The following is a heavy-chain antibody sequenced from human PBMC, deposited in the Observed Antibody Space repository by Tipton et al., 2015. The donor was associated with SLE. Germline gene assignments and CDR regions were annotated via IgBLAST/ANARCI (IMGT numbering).Heavy chain of an antibody. CDR3: VRGYCSDGVCYGRGFFDY. CDR2: LYYGIDT. V-gene: IGHV4-39*07. D-gene: IGHD2-8*01. J-gene: IGHJ4*02. CDR1: GGSITSSRHF. Sequence: TLSLTCTVSGGSITSSRHFWGWIRQPPGKGLEWIGLLYYGIDTYFNPSLESPATISVDTSKNQFSLHLTSVTAADTAVYFCVRGYCSDGVCYGRGFFDYWGQGNLVTVPS.